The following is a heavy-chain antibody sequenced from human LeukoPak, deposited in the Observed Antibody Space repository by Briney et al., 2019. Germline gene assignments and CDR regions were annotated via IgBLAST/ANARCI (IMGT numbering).Heavy chain of an antibody. D-gene: IGHD3-10*01. CDR1: GGSISSSNW. CDR2: IYHSGST. V-gene: IGHV4-4*02. J-gene: IGHJ5*02. Sequence: SGTLSFTCAVSGGSISSSNWWSWVRQPPGKGLEWIGEIYHSGSTNYNPSLKSRVTISVDKSKNQFSLKLSSVTAADTAVYYCARDHYGSGSYAWFDPWGQGTLVTVSS. CDR3: ARDHYGSGSYAWFDP.